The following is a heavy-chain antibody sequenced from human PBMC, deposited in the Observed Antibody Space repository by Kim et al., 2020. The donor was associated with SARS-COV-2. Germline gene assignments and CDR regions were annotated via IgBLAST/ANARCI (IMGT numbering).Heavy chain of an antibody. CDR2: T. J-gene: IGHJ4*02. V-gene: IGHV4-30-2*04. Sequence: TPSNPSLKRRVTISVDTSKNRLSLRLSSVPAADTAVYFCTRVPSSNYFDYWGQGALVTVSS. CDR3: TRVPSSNYFDY.